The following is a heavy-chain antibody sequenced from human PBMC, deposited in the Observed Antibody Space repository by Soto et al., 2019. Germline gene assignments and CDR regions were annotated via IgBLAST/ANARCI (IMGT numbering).Heavy chain of an antibody. CDR2: INAGNGNT. CDR3: ARGIAPYYFDY. J-gene: IGHJ4*02. CDR1: GYTFTSYA. V-gene: IGHV1-3*01. D-gene: IGHD6-13*01. Sequence: VSVKVSCKASGYTFTSYAMHWVRQAPGQRLEWMGWINAGNGNTKYSQKFQGRVTITRDTSASTAYMELSSLRSEDTAVYYRARGIAPYYFDYWGQGTLVTVSS.